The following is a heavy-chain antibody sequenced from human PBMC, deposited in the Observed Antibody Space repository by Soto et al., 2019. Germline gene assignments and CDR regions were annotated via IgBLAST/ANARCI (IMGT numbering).Heavy chain of an antibody. CDR1: GYSFTSYW. J-gene: IGHJ3*02. D-gene: IGHD3-9*01. CDR2: IDPSDSYT. Sequence: GESLKISCKGSGYSFTSYWISWVRQMPGKGLEWMGRIDPSDSYTNYSPSFQGHVTISDDKSISTAYLQWSSLKASDPALYYCARVLLFFAWLLYGPNHNAFDIWAQGTMVTVSS. CDR3: ARVLLFFAWLLYGPNHNAFDI. V-gene: IGHV5-10-1*01.